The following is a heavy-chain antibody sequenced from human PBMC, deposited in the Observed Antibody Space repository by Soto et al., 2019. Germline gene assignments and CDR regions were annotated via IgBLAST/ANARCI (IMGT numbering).Heavy chain of an antibody. V-gene: IGHV1-3*01. D-gene: IGHD3-22*01. J-gene: IGHJ4*02. CDR3: ARGERYYYDTSGYFGFDY. Sequence: KVSCKASGYTFTSKPMHLGSQGPGXKLEWMGRINVGNGNTKYSQKFQGRVNITRDTSASTAYMELSSLRSEDTAVYYCARGERYYYDTSGYFGFDYWGQGTLVTVSS. CDR1: GYTFTSKP. CDR2: INVGNGNT.